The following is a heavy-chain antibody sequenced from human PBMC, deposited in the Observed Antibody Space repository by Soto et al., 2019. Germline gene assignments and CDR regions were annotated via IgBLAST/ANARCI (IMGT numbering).Heavy chain of an antibody. Sequence: PSETLSLTCTVSGGSISSYYWSWIRQPPGKGLEWIGYIYYSGSTNYNPSLKSRVTISVDTSKNQFSLKLSSVTAADTAVYYCARDLGCSGGSCYGLGFDYWGQGTLVTVSS. CDR3: ARDLGCSGGSCYGLGFDY. V-gene: IGHV4-59*01. J-gene: IGHJ4*02. D-gene: IGHD2-15*01. CDR1: GGSISSYY. CDR2: IYYSGST.